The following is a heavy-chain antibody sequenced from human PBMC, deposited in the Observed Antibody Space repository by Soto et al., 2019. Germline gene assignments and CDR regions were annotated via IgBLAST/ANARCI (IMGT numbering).Heavy chain of an antibody. Sequence: EVQLVESGGGLVQPGRSLRLSCAASGFTFDDYAMHWVRQAPGKGLEWVSGISWNSGSIGYADSVKGRFTISRDNAKNSLYLQMSSLRAEGRALYYCAKGGQLLSEGGGYWGQGTVVTVSS. CDR3: AKGGQLLSEGGGY. CDR1: GFTFDDYA. D-gene: IGHD2-2*01. CDR2: ISWNSGSI. V-gene: IGHV3-9*01. J-gene: IGHJ4*02.